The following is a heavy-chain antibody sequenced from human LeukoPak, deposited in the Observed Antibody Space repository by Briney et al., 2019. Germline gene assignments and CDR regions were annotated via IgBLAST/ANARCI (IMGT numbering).Heavy chain of an antibody. Sequence: PSETLSLTCTVSGGSISSSSYYWGWLRQPPGKGLEWIGSIYYSGSTYYNPSLKSRVTISVDTSKNQFSLKLSSVTAADTAVYYCAREGSSTSLDAFDIWGQGTMVTVSS. D-gene: IGHD2-2*01. CDR1: GGSISSSSYY. V-gene: IGHV4-39*07. CDR2: IYYSGST. CDR3: AREGSSTSLDAFDI. J-gene: IGHJ3*02.